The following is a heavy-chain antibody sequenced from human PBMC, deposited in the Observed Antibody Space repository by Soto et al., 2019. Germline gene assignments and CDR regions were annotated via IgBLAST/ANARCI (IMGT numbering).Heavy chain of an antibody. Sequence: GASVKVSCKASGYTFTSYGISWVRQAPGQGLEWMGWISAYNGNTNYAQKLQGRVTMTTDTSTSTAYMELRSLRSDDTAVYYCARVRGGRYYDILTVYYFDYWGQGTLVTVSS. CDR3: ARVRGGRYYDILTVYYFDY. J-gene: IGHJ4*02. CDR2: ISAYNGNT. V-gene: IGHV1-18*01. CDR1: GYTFTSYG. D-gene: IGHD3-9*01.